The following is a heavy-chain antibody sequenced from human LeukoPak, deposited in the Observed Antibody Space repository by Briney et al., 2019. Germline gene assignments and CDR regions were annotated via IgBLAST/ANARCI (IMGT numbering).Heavy chain of an antibody. Sequence: PGGSLRLSCAAFGFTFSNSWMSWVRQAPGKGLEWVANMNQDGSSIYYVDPVKGRFTISRDNAKYSLYLHMNSLRAEDTAVYYCTRGGGQLDFWGQGTLVTVSS. CDR1: GFTFSNSW. CDR2: MNQDGSSI. J-gene: IGHJ4*02. CDR3: TRGGGQLDF. D-gene: IGHD1-1*01. V-gene: IGHV3-7*01.